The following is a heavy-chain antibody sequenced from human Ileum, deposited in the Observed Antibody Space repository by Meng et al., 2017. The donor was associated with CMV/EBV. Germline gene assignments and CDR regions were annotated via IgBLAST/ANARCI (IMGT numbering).Heavy chain of an antibody. D-gene: IGHD3/OR15-3a*01. CDR3: ATSRTFDY. J-gene: IGHJ4*02. V-gene: IGHV3-30-3*01. CDR1: GFTFSSYA. Sequence: GGSLRLSCAASGFTFSSYAMHWVRQAPGKGLEWVAVISYDGSNKYYADSVKGRFTISRDNSKNTLYLQMISVRAEDAAVYYCATSRTFDYWGQGTLVTVSS. CDR2: ISYDGSNK.